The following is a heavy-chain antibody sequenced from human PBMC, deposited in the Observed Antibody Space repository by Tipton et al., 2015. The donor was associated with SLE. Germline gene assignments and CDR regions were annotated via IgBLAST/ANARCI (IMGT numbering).Heavy chain of an antibody. Sequence: SLRLSCAASGFTFSHYGMHWVRQAPGKGLAWVALIWYDGSNKYYADSVKGRFTISRDNSMHTLYLQMDSLSPEDTALYYCAKDSREEDDFWSGYLDHWGQGTLVTVSS. CDR1: GFTFSHYG. CDR2: IWYDGSNK. V-gene: IGHV3-30*02. CDR3: AKDSREEDDFWSGYLDH. J-gene: IGHJ4*02. D-gene: IGHD3-3*01.